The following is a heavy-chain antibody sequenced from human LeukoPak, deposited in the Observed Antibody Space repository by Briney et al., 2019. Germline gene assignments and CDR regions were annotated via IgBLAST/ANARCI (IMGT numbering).Heavy chain of an antibody. CDR2: ISGSGGST. V-gene: IGHV3-23*01. CDR1: GFTLSSYA. D-gene: IGHD6-19*01. CDR3: ATRSIAVAGTHFDY. Sequence: GGSLRLSCAASGFTLSSYAMNWVRQAPGKGLEWVSTISGSGGSTYYADSVKGRFTISRDNSKKTLYLQMNSLRAEDTAVYHCATRSIAVAGTHFDYWGQGTLVTVSS. J-gene: IGHJ4*02.